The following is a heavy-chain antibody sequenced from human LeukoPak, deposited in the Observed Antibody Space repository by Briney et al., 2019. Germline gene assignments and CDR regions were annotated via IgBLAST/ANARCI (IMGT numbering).Heavy chain of an antibody. CDR1: GASVTAYD. CDR2: SHHSGNS. V-gene: IGHV4-59*02. J-gene: IGHJ5*02. CDR3: TRGHWGLQS. D-gene: IGHD7-27*01. Sequence: SHSPSLTLTVFGASVTAYDWRSIRHAPGEGLEWISYSHHSGNSDYNPSLRSRVTNSLDTSKNQFSLNLISVTAADTAVYYCTRGHWGLQSWSQGTLVTVSS.